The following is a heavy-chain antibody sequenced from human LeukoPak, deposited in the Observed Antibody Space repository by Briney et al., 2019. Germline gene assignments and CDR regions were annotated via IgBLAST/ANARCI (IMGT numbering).Heavy chain of an antibody. V-gene: IGHV1-69*04. CDR3: ARDDGDYYDSSGYYSLGD. CDR1: GYTFTSYD. J-gene: IGHJ4*02. D-gene: IGHD3-22*01. Sequence: SVKVSCKASGYTFTSYDINWVRQATGQGLEWMGRIIPILGIANYAQKFQGRVTITADKSTSTAYMELSSLRSEDTAVYYCARDDGDYYDSSGYYSLGDWGQGTLVTVSS. CDR2: IIPILGIA.